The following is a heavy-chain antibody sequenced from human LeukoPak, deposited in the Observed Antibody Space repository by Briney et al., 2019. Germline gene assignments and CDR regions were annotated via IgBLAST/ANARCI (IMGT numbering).Heavy chain of an antibody. V-gene: IGHV4-59*01. D-gene: IGHD3-16*01. CDR1: GDSISGSY. Sequence: SETLSLACTVSGDSISGSYWTWVRQPPGQGLEWIGQIHYSGRADYNPSLKRRITISVDTSKNQMSLTLTSVTAADTAIYYCVKFGVDYDMGVWGQGTTVTVSS. CDR2: IHYSGRA. CDR3: VKFGVDYDMGV. J-gene: IGHJ6*02.